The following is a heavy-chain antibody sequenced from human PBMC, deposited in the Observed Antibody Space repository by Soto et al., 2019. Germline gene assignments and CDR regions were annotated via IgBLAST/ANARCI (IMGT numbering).Heavy chain of an antibody. CDR3: ARDVGGMDV. CDR1: GGSISSYY. Sequence: SETLSLTCTVSGGSISSYYWSWIRQPPGKGLEWIGYIYYSGSTNYNPSLKSRVTISVDTSKDQFSLKASSVTAADTAVYYCARDVGGMDVWGQGTTVTVSS. D-gene: IGHD1-26*01. V-gene: IGHV4-4*08. CDR2: IYYSGST. J-gene: IGHJ6*02.